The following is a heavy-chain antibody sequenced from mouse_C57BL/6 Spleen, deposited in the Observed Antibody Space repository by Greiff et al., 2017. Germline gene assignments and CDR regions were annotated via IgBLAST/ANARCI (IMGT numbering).Heavy chain of an antibody. CDR1: GYTFTSYW. J-gene: IGHJ2*01. D-gene: IGHD1-1*01. Sequence: VQLQQPGAELVKPGASVKLSCKASGYTFTSYWMHWVKQRPGQGLEWIGMIHPNSGSTNYNEKFKSKDTLTVDKSSSTAYMQLSSLTSEDSAVDYCAREGDYYGSSHDYWGQGTTLTVSS. CDR2: IHPNSGST. CDR3: AREGDYYGSSHDY. V-gene: IGHV1-64*01.